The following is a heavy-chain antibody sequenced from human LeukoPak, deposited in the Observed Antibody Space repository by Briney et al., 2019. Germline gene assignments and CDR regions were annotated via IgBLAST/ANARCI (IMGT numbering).Heavy chain of an antibody. V-gene: IGHV3-74*01. CDR3: ALRVSVPGGFDS. CDR2: INTDGSIT. J-gene: IGHJ4*02. Sequence: GRSLRLSCAASGFIFSSYWTHWVRQAPGKGPVWFSHINTDGSITDYADSVKGRFTISRDNAKNTLYLQMNSLRAEDTAVYYCALRVSVPGGFDSWGQGTLVTVSS. D-gene: IGHD6-19*01. CDR1: GFIFSSYW.